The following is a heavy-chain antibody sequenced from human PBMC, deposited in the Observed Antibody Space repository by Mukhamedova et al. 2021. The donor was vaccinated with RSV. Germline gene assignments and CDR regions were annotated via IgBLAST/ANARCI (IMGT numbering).Heavy chain of an antibody. CDR2: ISGSGGST. J-gene: IGHJ4*02. V-gene: IGHV3-23*01. D-gene: IGHD6-19*01. CDR3: AKPAGGCLTPFDY. Sequence: APGKGLEWVSAISGSGGSTYYADSVKGRFTISRDNSKNTLYLQMNSLRAEDTAVYYCAKPAGGCLTPFDYWGQGTLVTVSS.